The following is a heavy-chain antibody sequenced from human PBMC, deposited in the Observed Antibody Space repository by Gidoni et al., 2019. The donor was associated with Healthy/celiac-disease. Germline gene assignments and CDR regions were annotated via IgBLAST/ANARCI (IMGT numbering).Heavy chain of an antibody. J-gene: IGHJ5*02. CDR2: INAGNGNT. D-gene: IGHD1-26*01. CDR1: GYPFTSYV. Sequence: QAQLVQSGAEVKKPGASVKVSCKASGYPFTSYVMHWVRQAPGQRLEWMGWINAGNGNTKYSQKVQGRVTITRDTSASTAYMELSSLRSEDTAVYYCARTLLRGWIVGATKKGFDPWGQGTLVTVSS. CDR3: ARTLLRGWIVGATKKGFDP. V-gene: IGHV1-3*01.